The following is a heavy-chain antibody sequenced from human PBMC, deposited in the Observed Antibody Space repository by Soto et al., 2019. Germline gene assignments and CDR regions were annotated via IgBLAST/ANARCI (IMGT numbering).Heavy chain of an antibody. CDR1: GGSVSSGSYY. Sequence: PSETLSLTCTVSGGSVSSGSYYWSWIRQPPGKGLEWIGYMYNSGSTNYNPSLKSRVIISVDTSKNQSSLKLSSVTAADTAVYYCARVSSGWYYFDYWGQGTLVTVSS. V-gene: IGHV4-61*01. CDR2: MYNSGST. D-gene: IGHD6-19*01. J-gene: IGHJ4*02. CDR3: ARVSSGWYYFDY.